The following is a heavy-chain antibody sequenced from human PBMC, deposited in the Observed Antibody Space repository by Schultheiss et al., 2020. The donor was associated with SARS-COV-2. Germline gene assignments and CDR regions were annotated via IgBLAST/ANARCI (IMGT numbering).Heavy chain of an antibody. V-gene: IGHV3-7*04. D-gene: IGHD4-23*01. CDR1: GFTFSSYW. CDR2: IKQDGSEK. Sequence: GSLRLSCAASGFTFSSYWMSWVRQAPGKGLEWVANIKQDGSEKYYVDSVKGRFTISRDNAKNSLYLQMNSLRAEDTAVYYCARDPQVRWQAGYFDYWGQGTLVTVSS. J-gene: IGHJ4*02. CDR3: ARDPQVRWQAGYFDY.